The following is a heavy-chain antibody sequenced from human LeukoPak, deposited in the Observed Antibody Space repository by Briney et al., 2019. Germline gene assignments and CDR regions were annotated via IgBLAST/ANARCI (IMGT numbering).Heavy chain of an antibody. D-gene: IGHD3-3*01. Sequence: PGGSLRLSCAASGFTFSGSAMHWVRQAPGKGLEWVGRIKSKTDGGTTDYAAPVKGRFTISRDDSKNTLYLQMNSLKTEDTAVYYCTSFGGDFWSGYPYYFDYWGQGTLVTVSS. CDR2: IKSKTDGGTT. V-gene: IGHV3-15*01. CDR1: GFTFSGSA. CDR3: TSFGGDFWSGYPYYFDY. J-gene: IGHJ4*02.